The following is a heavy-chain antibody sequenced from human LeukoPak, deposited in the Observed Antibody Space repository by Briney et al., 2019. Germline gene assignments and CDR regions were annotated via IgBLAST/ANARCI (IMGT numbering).Heavy chain of an antibody. V-gene: IGHV4-59*01. J-gene: IGHJ4*02. Sequence: SETLSLTCTVSGASISGYYWSWIRQPPGKGLEWIGFVYYSGSTNYNPSLKSRVTISVDTSKNQFSLKLSSVTAADTAVYYCARGADTVVTFFDYWGQGTLVTVSS. CDR1: GASISGYY. CDR2: VYYSGST. D-gene: IGHD4-23*01. CDR3: ARGADTVVTFFDY.